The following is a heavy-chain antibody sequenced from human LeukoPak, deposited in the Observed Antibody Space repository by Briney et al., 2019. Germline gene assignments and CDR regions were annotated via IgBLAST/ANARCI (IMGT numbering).Heavy chain of an antibody. Sequence: GGSLRLSCAASGFTFSSYSMNWVRQAPGKGLEWVSYISSSGSTIYYADSVKGRFTISRDNAKNSLYLQMNSLRAEDTAVYYCARQDYYDSSGYPNWGQGTLVTVSS. CDR1: GFTFSSYS. J-gene: IGHJ4*02. V-gene: IGHV3-48*04. CDR2: ISSSGSTI. CDR3: ARQDYYDSSGYPN. D-gene: IGHD3-22*01.